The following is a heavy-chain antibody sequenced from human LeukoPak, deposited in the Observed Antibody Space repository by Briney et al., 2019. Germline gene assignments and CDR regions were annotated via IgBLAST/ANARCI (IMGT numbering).Heavy chain of an antibody. J-gene: IGHJ4*02. CDR3: ARAGGDSATLSYFDH. D-gene: IGHD2-21*02. CDR1: GFTFNTYA. CDR2: ISGGGGIV. Sequence: PGGSLRLSCAASGFTFNTYAMSWVRQAPGKGLEWVSTISGGGGIVYYADSVKGRFTFSRDNSKSTLYLQMNSLRADDTAVYYCARAGGDSATLSYFDHWGQGTLVTVSS. V-gene: IGHV3-23*01.